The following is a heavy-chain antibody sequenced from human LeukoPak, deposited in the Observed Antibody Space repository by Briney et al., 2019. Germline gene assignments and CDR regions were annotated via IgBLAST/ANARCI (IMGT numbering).Heavy chain of an antibody. D-gene: IGHD2-2*01. J-gene: IGHJ6*02. CDR2: LGRSGEYK. CDR3: VKDRPCESCMPMDA. Sequence: SGGSLRLSCAASGFTFSSYVMGWVRQAPGKGLEWVAGLGRSGEYKYYADSVKGRFTISRDNSKDTVSLQMNSLRAEDSAIYFWVKDRPCESCMPMDAWGQGTTVTVSS. V-gene: IGHV3-23*01. CDR1: GFTFSSYV.